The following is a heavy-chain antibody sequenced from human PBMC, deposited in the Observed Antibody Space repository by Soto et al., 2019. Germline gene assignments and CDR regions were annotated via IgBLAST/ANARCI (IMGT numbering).Heavy chain of an antibody. Sequence: EVQLVESGGGLVKPGGSLRLSCAASGFNFNSYTINWVRQAPGKRLEWVSSISSSGYIFSTDSVRGRLTTSSDNAKNSVYLQIHSLRAEDTAVYFCARDCSGGSCCPGMDVWGQGTTVTVSS. D-gene: IGHD2-15*01. CDR2: ISSSGYI. CDR1: GFNFNSYT. J-gene: IGHJ6*02. CDR3: ARDCSGGSCCPGMDV. V-gene: IGHV3-21*01.